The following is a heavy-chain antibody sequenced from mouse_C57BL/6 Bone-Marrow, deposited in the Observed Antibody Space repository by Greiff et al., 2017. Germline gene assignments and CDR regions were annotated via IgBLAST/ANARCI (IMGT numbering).Heavy chain of an antibody. V-gene: IGHV1-64*01. CDR2: IHPNSGST. CDR1: GYTFTSYW. J-gene: IGHJ2*01. D-gene: IGHD2-3*01. Sequence: QVQLQQPGAELVKPGASVKLSCKASGYTFTSYWMHWVKQRPGQGLEWIGMIHPNSGSTNYNEKFKSKATLTVDKSSSTAYMQLSSLTSEDSAVYYCARSDGYYNYFDDWGQGTTLTVSS. CDR3: ARSDGYYNYFDD.